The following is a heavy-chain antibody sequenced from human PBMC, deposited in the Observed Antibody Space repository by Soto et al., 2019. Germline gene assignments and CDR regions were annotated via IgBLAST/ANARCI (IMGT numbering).Heavy chain of an antibody. J-gene: IGHJ4*02. V-gene: IGHV3-7*03. CDR3: ARYPNPTVAGLPFDL. Sequence: PGGSLRLSCAASGFTFSSYWMSWVRQAPGKGLEWVAHTRQDGGQEYYVDSVKGRFTISRDNAKISLYLQMNSLRVEDTAVYYCARYPNPTVAGLPFDLWGQGTLVTVSS. CDR2: TRQDGGQE. CDR1: GFTFSSYW. D-gene: IGHD6-19*01.